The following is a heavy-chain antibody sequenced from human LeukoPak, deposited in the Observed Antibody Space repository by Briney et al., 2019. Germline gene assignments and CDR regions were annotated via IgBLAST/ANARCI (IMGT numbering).Heavy chain of an antibody. V-gene: IGHV4-4*07. Sequence: SETLSLTCTVSGGSISGYYWSWIRQPAGKGLESIGRIYTSGSTNYNPSLKSRVTMSVDTSKNQFSLKLSSVTAADTAVYYCARDGITMVRGVNSYYFDYWGQGTLVTVSS. D-gene: IGHD3-10*01. CDR1: GGSISGYY. CDR2: IYTSGST. J-gene: IGHJ4*02. CDR3: ARDGITMVRGVNSYYFDY.